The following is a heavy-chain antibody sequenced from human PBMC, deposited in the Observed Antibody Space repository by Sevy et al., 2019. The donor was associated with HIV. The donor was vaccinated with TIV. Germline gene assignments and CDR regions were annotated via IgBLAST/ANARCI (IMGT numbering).Heavy chain of an antibody. CDR1: GGSISSYY. CDR3: XXXXXXXXXXXXYYYMDV. J-gene: IGHJ6*03. Sequence: SETLSLTCTVSGGSISSYYWSWIRQPAGKGLEWIGRIYTSGSTNYNPSLKSRVTMSVDTSKNQFSLKLSSVTAADTXXXXXXXXXXXXXXXXXYYYMDVWGKGTTVTVSS. CDR2: IYTSGST. V-gene: IGHV4-4*07.